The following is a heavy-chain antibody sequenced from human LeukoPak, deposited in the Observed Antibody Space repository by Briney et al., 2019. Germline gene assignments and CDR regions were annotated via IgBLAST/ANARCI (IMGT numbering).Heavy chain of an antibody. V-gene: IGHV4-59*08. Sequence: SETLSLTCTVSGGSINSYYWSWIRQPPGKGLEWVGYIYYSGSTNYKPSLKCRVTISLDTSNNQFSLRLSSVTAADTAVYFCARHIYSGYYFDYWGQGTLVTVSS. CDR3: ARHIYSGYYFDY. CDR1: GGSINSYY. CDR2: IYYSGST. J-gene: IGHJ4*02. D-gene: IGHD3-22*01.